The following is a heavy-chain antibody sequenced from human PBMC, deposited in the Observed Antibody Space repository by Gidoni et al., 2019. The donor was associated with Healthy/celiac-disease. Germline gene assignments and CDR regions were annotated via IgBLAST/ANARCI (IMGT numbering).Heavy chain of an antibody. CDR2: ISYDGSNK. CDR1: GSTFSSYG. Sequence: QVQLVESGGGVVEPGRSLRVPCAAPGSTFSSYGMRWVRQAPGKGLEWVAVISYDGSNKYYADSVKGRFTISRDNSTTALYLQMNSLRAENTAVYYCARAYGDYGNWFDPWGQGTLVTVSS. CDR3: ARAYGDYGNWFDP. J-gene: IGHJ5*02. V-gene: IGHV3-30*03. D-gene: IGHD4-17*01.